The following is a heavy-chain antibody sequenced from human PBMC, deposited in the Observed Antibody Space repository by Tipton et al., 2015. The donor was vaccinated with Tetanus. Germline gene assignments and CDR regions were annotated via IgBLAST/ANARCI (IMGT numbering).Heavy chain of an antibody. CDR1: GVSISSNSYY. Sequence: TLSLICTVSGVSISSNSYYWGWIRQPPGKGLEWIGTVFHTGSTYYNPSLKSRVTISTDTSKNQFSLRLSSVTAADTAVYYCARDMRGEGGGWYTDYWGQGTLVTVSS. CDR2: VFHTGST. J-gene: IGHJ4*02. V-gene: IGHV4-39*07. D-gene: IGHD6-19*01. CDR3: ARDMRGEGGGWYTDY.